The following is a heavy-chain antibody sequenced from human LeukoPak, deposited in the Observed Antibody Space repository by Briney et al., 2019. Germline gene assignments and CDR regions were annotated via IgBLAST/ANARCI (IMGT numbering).Heavy chain of an antibody. Sequence: SETLSLTCTVSGGSISSDNSYWGWIRQPPGKGLEWIGSMYFSGSTYYNPSLKSRVTISVDTSKNQFPLKLSSVTAADTAVYYCARDVSGSYGGVYYFDYWGQGTLVTVSS. D-gene: IGHD1-26*01. CDR3: ARDVSGSYGGVYYFDY. V-gene: IGHV4-39*06. CDR1: GGSISSDNSY. J-gene: IGHJ4*02. CDR2: MYFSGST.